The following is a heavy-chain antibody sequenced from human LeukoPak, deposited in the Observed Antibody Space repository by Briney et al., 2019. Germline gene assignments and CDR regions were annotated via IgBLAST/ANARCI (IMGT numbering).Heavy chain of an antibody. CDR3: ARGGYTYGLAY. Sequence: PGRSLRLSCAASGFAFTSYSMNWVRQAPGKGLEWVSYLSAAGRTIYYADSVQGRFSISRDTAKNTLSLQMDSLRADDTAVYYCARGGYTYGLAYWGQGILVVVSS. J-gene: IGHJ4*02. CDR1: GFAFTSYS. CDR2: LSAAGRTI. V-gene: IGHV3-48*01. D-gene: IGHD5-18*01.